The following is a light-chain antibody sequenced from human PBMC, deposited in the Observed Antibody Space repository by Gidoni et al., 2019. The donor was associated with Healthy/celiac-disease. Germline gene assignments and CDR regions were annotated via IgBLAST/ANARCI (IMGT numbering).Light chain of an antibody. J-gene: IGLJ3*02. V-gene: IGLV1-44*01. CDR3: AAWDDSLNGWV. Sequence: QSVLNQPPSPSGTPGQSVTISCSGSSANIGSNTVNWYQQLPGTAPNLLIYSNNQRPSGVPDRFSGSKSGTSASLAISGLQSEDEADYYCAAWDDSLNGWVFGGGTKLTVL. CDR1: SANIGSNT. CDR2: SNN.